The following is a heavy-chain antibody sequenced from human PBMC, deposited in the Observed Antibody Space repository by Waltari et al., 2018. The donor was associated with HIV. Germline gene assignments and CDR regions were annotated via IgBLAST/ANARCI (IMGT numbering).Heavy chain of an antibody. CDR1: GWSFRGYY. V-gene: IGHV4-34*01. J-gene: IGHJ4*02. CDR3: ARQQMATRSPPSY. CDR2: INHSGST. D-gene: IGHD6-13*01. Sequence: QVQLQQWGAGLLQPSETLSLTCAVYGWSFRGYYCSWIRQPPGKGLEWIGEINHSGSTNYNPSLKSRVTISVDTSKNQFSLKLSSVTAADTAVYYCARQQMATRSPPSYWGQGTLVTVSS.